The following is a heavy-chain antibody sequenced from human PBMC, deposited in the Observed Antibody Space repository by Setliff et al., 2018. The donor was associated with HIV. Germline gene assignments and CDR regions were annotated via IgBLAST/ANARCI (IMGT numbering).Heavy chain of an antibody. V-gene: IGHV1-18*01. CDR1: GYTFTSYG. CDR2: ISAYNGHT. Sequence: WASVKVSCKASGYTFTSYGISWVRQAPGQGLEWMGWISAYNGHTNYAQKFQGRVTMTIDTSTSTAYTELRSLRSDDTAVYYCARDVPTYCSSINCYDAMNQNWFDPWGQGTLVTVSS. CDR3: ARDVPTYCSSINCYDAMNQNWFDP. D-gene: IGHD2-2*01. J-gene: IGHJ5*02.